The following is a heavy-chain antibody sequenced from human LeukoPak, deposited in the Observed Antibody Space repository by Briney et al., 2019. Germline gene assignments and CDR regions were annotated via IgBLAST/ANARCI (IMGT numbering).Heavy chain of an antibody. CDR3: AKPAKTDYADY. V-gene: IGHV3-21*04. Sequence: GGSLRLSCAASGFTFSSYSMNWVRQAPGKGLEWVSSISSSSSYIYYADSVKGRFTISRDNSKNTLYLQMNSLRAEDTAVYYCAKPAKTDYADYWGQGTLVTVSS. CDR2: ISSSSSYI. J-gene: IGHJ4*02. CDR1: GFTFSSYS. D-gene: IGHD1-14*01.